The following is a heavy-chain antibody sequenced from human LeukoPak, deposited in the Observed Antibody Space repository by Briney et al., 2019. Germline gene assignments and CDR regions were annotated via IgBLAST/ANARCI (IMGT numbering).Heavy chain of an antibody. D-gene: IGHD3-22*01. V-gene: IGHV1-69*06. CDR1: GGTFSNHA. Sequence: GASVKVSCKASGGTFSNHAISWVRQAPGQGLEWMGGIIPIFGTTNYAQKFQGRVTIIADKSMTTAYMELSSLRSDDTAVYYCARDFDDSSQGYYFDYWGQGTLVTVSS. J-gene: IGHJ4*02. CDR3: ARDFDDSSQGYYFDY. CDR2: IIPIFGTT.